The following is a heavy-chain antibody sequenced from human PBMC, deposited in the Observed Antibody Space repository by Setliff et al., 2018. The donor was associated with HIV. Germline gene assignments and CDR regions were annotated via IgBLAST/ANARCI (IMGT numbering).Heavy chain of an antibody. CDR2: VFYTGST. D-gene: IGHD3-10*01. Sequence: PSETLSLTCSVSGDSINNNNYYWGWIRQPPGKGLEWIASVFYTGSTYYRPSLKSRVTLSVELSKNHFSLELTSVTAADTAVYYCARQSYYATGSFYTDVFDLWGQGTVVTVSS. J-gene: IGHJ3*01. CDR1: GDSINNNNYY. V-gene: IGHV4-39*01. CDR3: ARQSYYATGSFYTDVFDL.